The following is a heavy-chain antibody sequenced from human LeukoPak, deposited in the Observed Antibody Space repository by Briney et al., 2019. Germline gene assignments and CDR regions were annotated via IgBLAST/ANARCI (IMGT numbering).Heavy chain of an antibody. V-gene: IGHV1-8*01. CDR3: ARGVLGELPGDY. Sequence: ASVKVSCKASGYTFTSYDINWVRQATGQGLEWMGWMNPNSGNTGYAQKFQGGVTMTRNTSISTAYMELSSLRSEDTAVYYCARGVLGELPGDYWGQGTLVTVSS. CDR1: GYTFTSYD. CDR2: MNPNSGNT. J-gene: IGHJ4*02. D-gene: IGHD3-10*01.